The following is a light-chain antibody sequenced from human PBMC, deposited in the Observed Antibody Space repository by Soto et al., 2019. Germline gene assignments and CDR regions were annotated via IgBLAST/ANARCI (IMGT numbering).Light chain of an antibody. CDR3: QQYYDWPIT. CDR2: GAS. V-gene: IGKV3-15*01. Sequence: DIVLTQSPATLSVSPGERATLSCRASQSISSLLAWYRQKPGQAPRLIIYGASTRATGIPARFGGSGSGTDFTLTISSLQSEDVAVYYCQQYYDWPITFGQGTRLEIK. CDR1: QSISSL. J-gene: IGKJ5*01.